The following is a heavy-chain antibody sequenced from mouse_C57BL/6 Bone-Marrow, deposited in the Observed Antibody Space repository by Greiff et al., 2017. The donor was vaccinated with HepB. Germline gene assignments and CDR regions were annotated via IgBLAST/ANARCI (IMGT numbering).Heavy chain of an antibody. CDR1: GYSITSGYD. CDR2: ISYSGST. D-gene: IGHD2-4*01. V-gene: IGHV3-1*01. CDR3: ARSDYDDGGRFAY. J-gene: IGHJ3*01. Sequence: EVKLMESGPGMVKPSQSLSLTCTVTGYSITSGYDWHWIRHFPGNKLEWMGYISYSGSTNYNPSLKSRISITHDTSKNHFFLKLNSVTTEDTATYYCARSDYDDGGRFAYWGQGTLVTVSA.